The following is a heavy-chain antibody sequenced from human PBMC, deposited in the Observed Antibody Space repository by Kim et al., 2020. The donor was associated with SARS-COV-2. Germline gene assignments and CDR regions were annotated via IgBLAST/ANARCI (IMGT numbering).Heavy chain of an antibody. CDR2: LWSHGKTE. J-gene: IGHJ2*01. Sequence: GASLRLSCAASGFTITNYGMHWVRQAPGKGLEWVALLWSHGKTEDYADSVKGRFTISRDSSKNKLYLQMNGLTAEDTAVYYCERDAEPTTNYRYFELWGPGTLVTVSS. CDR1: GFTITNYG. CDR3: ERDAEPTTNYRYFEL. D-gene: IGHD1-26*01. V-gene: IGHV3-33*01.